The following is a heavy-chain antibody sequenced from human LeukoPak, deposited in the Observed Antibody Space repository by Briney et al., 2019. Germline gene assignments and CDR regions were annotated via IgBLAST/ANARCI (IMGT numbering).Heavy chain of an antibody. D-gene: IGHD3-22*01. V-gene: IGHV4-61*01. CDR3: ARDRGYDSRYYYYYGMDV. CDR1: GGSVSSGSYY. Sequence: SETLSLTCTVSGGSVSSGSYYWSWIRQPPGKGLEWIGYIYYSGSTNYNPSLKSRVTISVDTSKNQFSLKLSSVTAADTAVYYCARDRGYDSRYYYYYGMDVWGQGTTVTVSS. J-gene: IGHJ6*02. CDR2: IYYSGST.